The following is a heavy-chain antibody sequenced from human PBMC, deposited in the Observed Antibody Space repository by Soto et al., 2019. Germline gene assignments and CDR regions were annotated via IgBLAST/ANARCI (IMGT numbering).Heavy chain of an antibody. J-gene: IGHJ4*02. D-gene: IGHD3-10*01. Sequence: GESLKISCKASGFIFTSYWLGWVRQMPGKGLEWMGMLNPKDSFANYSPSFRGHVTISPDTSVTTAYLKWSSLKAADTAIYYCARHKSGRGSYPFDFWGQGTLVTVSS. CDR3: ARHKSGRGSYPFDF. V-gene: IGHV5-10-1*01. CDR2: LNPKDSFA. CDR1: GFIFTSYW.